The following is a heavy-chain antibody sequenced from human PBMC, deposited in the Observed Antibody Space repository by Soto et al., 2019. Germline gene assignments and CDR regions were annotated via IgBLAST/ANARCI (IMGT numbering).Heavy chain of an antibody. V-gene: IGHV5-10-1*01. CDR1: GYSFTSYW. D-gene: IGHD2-2*01. CDR2: IDPSDSYT. CDR3: AREQLPSRGYFDY. Sequence: GESRKMSCKGSGYSFTSYWISWVRQMPGKGLEWMGRIDPSDSYTNYSPSFQGHVTISADKSISTAYLQWSSLKASDTAMYYCAREQLPSRGYFDYWGQGTLVTVSS. J-gene: IGHJ4*02.